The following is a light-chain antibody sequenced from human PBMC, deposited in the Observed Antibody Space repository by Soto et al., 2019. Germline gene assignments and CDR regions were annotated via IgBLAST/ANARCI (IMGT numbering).Light chain of an antibody. CDR3: QQRSNWPWT. Sequence: EIVLTQSPATLSLSPGERATLSCRASQSVSSYLAWYQQKPVQAPRLLIYDASNRATGIPARFSGSGSGTDFTLTISSLEAEDVAVYCCQQRSNWPWTFGQGTKVDIK. J-gene: IGKJ1*01. CDR2: DAS. CDR1: QSVSSY. V-gene: IGKV3-11*01.